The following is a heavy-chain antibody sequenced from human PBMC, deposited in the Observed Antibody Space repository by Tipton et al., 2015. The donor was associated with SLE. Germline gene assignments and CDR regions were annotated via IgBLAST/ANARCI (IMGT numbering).Heavy chain of an antibody. CDR1: GFTFSSYG. CDR3: AKDPIAVAGTGYFDY. J-gene: IGHJ4*02. CDR2: IWYDGSNK. Sequence: SLRLSCAASGFTFSSYGMHWVRQAPGKGLEWVAVIWYDGSNKYYADSVKGRFTISRDNSKNTLYLQMNSLKAEDTAVYYCAKDPIAVAGTGYFDYWGQGTLVTVSS. D-gene: IGHD6-19*01. V-gene: IGHV3-33*06.